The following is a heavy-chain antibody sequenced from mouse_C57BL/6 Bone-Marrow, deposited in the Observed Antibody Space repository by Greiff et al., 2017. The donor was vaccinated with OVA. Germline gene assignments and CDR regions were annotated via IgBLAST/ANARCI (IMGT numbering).Heavy chain of an antibody. Sequence: VKLMESGAELARPGASVKLSCKASGYTFTSYGISWVKQRTGQGLEWIGEIYPRSGNTYYNEKVKGKATLTADKSSSTAYMELRSLTSEDSAVYFCANYYGSSSHYFDDWGQGTTLTVSS. CDR3: ANYYGSSSHYFDD. D-gene: IGHD1-1*01. CDR2: IYPRSGNT. V-gene: IGHV1-81*01. CDR1: GYTFTSYG. J-gene: IGHJ2*01.